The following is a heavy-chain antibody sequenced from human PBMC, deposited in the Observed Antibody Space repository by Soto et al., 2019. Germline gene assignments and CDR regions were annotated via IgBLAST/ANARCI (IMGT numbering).Heavy chain of an antibody. CDR3: ARDRLDYDYVY. D-gene: IGHD3-16*01. CDR2: INAGNGNT. Sequence: ASVKVSCKTSGYTFTSYAMHWVRQAPGQRLEWMGWINAGNGNTKYSQKFQGRVTITRDTSASTAYMELSSLRSEDTAVYYCARDRLDYDYVYWGQGTLVTVSS. V-gene: IGHV1-3*01. J-gene: IGHJ4*02. CDR1: GYTFTSYA.